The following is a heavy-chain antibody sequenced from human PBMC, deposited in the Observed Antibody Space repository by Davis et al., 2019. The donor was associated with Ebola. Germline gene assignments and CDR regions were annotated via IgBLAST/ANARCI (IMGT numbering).Heavy chain of an antibody. CDR2: IYPGDSDT. J-gene: IGHJ6*02. CDR1: GYSFTSYW. Sequence: PGGSLRLSCKGSGYSFTSYWIGWVRQMPGKGLEWMGIIYPGDSDTRYSPSFQGQVTISADKSISTAYLQWSSLKASDTAMYFCARHFVGKLFGMDVWGQGTTVTVSS. CDR3: ARHFVGKLFGMDV. D-gene: IGHD3-3*01. V-gene: IGHV5-51*01.